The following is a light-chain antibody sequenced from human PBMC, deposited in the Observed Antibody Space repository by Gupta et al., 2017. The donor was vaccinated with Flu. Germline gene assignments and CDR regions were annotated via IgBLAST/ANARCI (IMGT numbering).Light chain of an antibody. J-gene: IGLJ1*01. CDR3: GSFADGRYE. Sequence: GTSGDVGGYRYVSWYQHHPGRAPKLIIYEVDRRPSGVPDRFSASKSGSTASLTVSGLQPEDEADYFCGSFADGRYEFGTETKVTVL. CDR2: EVD. V-gene: IGLV2-8*01. CDR1: SGDVGGYRY.